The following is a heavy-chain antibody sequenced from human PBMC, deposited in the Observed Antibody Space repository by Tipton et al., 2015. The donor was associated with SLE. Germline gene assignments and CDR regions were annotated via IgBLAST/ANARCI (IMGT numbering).Heavy chain of an antibody. J-gene: IGHJ4*02. V-gene: IGHV3-23*01. CDR2: ISGSGGRT. Sequence: SLRLSCAASGFSFNGYGMTWVRQAPGKGLEWVSAISGSGGRTYYADSVKGRFTISRDNSHNTLYLQMNSLRAEDTAVYYCAKRESSDLTDFWGQGTLVTVSS. D-gene: IGHD2-21*01. CDR1: GFSFNGYG. CDR3: AKRESSDLTDF.